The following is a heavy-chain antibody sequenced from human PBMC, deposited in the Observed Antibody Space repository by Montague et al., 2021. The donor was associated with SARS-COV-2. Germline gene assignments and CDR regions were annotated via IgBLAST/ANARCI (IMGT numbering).Heavy chain of an antibody. CDR1: GASVSSSD. Sequence: SETLSLTCTASGASVSSSDWGWIRQSPGKGLEWIGYFYSVGSTDYNPSLKSRGTISRDTSKNQFSLKVRSVTAADTAIYYCARETMTADAFDIWGQGTMVTVSS. D-gene: IGHD1-14*01. CDR3: ARETMTADAFDI. V-gene: IGHV4-59*02. CDR2: FYSVGST. J-gene: IGHJ3*02.